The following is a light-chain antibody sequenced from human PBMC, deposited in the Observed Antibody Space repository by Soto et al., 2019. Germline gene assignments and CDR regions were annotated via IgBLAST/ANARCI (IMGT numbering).Light chain of an antibody. CDR1: SSDVGSYNL. V-gene: IGLV2-23*01. CDR3: CSYAGSSTLV. Sequence: QSALTQPASVSGSPGQSITISCTGTSSDVGSYNLVSWYQQHPGKAPKLMIYEGSTRPSGVSNRSSGSKSGNTASLTISGLQAEDEADYYCCSYAGSSTLVFGGGTKLTVL. J-gene: IGLJ2*01. CDR2: EGS.